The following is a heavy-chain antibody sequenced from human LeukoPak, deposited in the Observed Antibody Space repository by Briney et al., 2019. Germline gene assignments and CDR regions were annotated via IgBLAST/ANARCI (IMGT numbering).Heavy chain of an antibody. J-gene: IGHJ2*01. V-gene: IGHV3-11*03. CDR3: ARNVLGSEAFSWYFDL. Sequence: GGSLRLSCAASGFTFSGYSMSWIRQAPGKGLEWVSHISTSSTYTIYSDSVKGRFITSRDNPKNTLYLQMNSLRVDDTAVYYCARNVLGSEAFSWYFDLWGRGTLVTVSS. D-gene: IGHD1-26*01. CDR1: GFTFSGYS. CDR2: ISTSSTYT.